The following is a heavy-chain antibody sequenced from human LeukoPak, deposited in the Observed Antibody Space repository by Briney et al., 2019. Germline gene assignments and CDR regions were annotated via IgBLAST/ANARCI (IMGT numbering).Heavy chain of an antibody. CDR1: GYTFTSYG. V-gene: IGHV1-18*01. CDR3: ARDERIAVAGAASDY. CDR2: ISAYNGNT. J-gene: IGHJ4*02. Sequence: GASVKVSCKASGYTFTSYGISWVRQAPGQGLEWMGWISAYNGNTNYAQKLQGRVTMTTDTSTSTAYMELRSLRSDDTAVYYCARDERIAVAGAASDYWGQGTLVTVSS. D-gene: IGHD6-19*01.